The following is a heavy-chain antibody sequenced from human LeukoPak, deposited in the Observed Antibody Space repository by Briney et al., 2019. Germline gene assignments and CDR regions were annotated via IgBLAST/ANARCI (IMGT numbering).Heavy chain of an antibody. D-gene: IGHD3-10*01. V-gene: IGHV4-38-2*01. CDR3: ARVGYGSGSYHSWFDP. Sequence: SETLSLTCAVSGYSISSGNYWGWIRQPPGKGLEWIGSFYHGGNTYYNPSLKSRVTMSVDTSKNQFSLKLSSVTAADTAVYYCARVGYGSGSYHSWFDPWGQGTLVTVSS. J-gene: IGHJ5*02. CDR2: FYHGGNT. CDR1: GYSISSGNY.